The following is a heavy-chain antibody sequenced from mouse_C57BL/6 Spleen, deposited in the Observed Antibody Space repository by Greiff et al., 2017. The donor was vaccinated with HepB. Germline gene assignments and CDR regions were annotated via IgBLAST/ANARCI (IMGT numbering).Heavy chain of an antibody. Sequence: EVQLVESEGGLVQPGSSMKLSCTASGFTFSDYYMAWVRQVPEKGLEWVANINYDGSSTYYLDSLKSRFIISRDNAKNILYLQMSSLKSEDTATYYCARALSMVTFDYWGQGTTLTVSS. D-gene: IGHD2-2*01. J-gene: IGHJ2*01. CDR3: ARALSMVTFDY. CDR1: GFTFSDYY. CDR2: INYDGSST. V-gene: IGHV5-16*01.